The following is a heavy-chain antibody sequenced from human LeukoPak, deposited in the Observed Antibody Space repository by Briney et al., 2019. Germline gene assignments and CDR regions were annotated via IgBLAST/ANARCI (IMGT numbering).Heavy chain of an antibody. J-gene: IGHJ3*02. D-gene: IGHD1-7*01. V-gene: IGHV4-34*01. CDR3: ARRGQYSYNWNYRGAFDI. CDR1: GGSFSGYY. CDR2: INHSGST. Sequence: SETLSLTCAVYGGSFSGYYWSWIRQPPGKGLEWIGEINHSGSTNYNPSLKSRVTISVDTSKNQFSLKLSSVTAADTAVYYCARRGQYSYNWNYRGAFDIWGQGTMVTVSS.